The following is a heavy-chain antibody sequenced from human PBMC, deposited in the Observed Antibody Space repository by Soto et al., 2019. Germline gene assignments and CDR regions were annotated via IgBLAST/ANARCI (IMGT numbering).Heavy chain of an antibody. CDR1: GGSISSYY. V-gene: IGHV4-59*08. CDR3: ARERTYYYGSGSYHAFDI. J-gene: IGHJ3*02. D-gene: IGHD3-10*01. Sequence: SETLSLTCTVSGGSISSYYWSWIRQPPGKGLEWIGYIYYSGSTNYNPSLKSRVTISVDTSKNQFSLKLSSVTAADTAVYYCARERTYYYGSGSYHAFDIWGQGTMVTVSS. CDR2: IYYSGST.